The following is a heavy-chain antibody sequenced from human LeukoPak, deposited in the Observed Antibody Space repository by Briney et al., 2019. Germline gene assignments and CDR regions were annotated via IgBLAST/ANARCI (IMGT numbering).Heavy chain of an antibody. CDR3: ATLAVAGTGGAFDI. J-gene: IGHJ3*02. CDR1: GFTFNTYW. V-gene: IGHV3-7*01. Sequence: GGSLRLSCAASGFTFNTYWMSWVRQAPGKGLEWVANIKQDGSEKYYVDSVKGRFTISRDNAKNSLYLQMNSLRAEDTAVYYCATLAVAGTGGAFDIWGQGTMVTVSS. D-gene: IGHD6-19*01. CDR2: IKQDGSEK.